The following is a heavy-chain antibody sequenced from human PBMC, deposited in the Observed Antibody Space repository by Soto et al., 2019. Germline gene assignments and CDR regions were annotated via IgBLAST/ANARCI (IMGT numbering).Heavy chain of an antibody. CDR2: INNDGSST. CDR1: GFTFSSNW. J-gene: IGHJ4*02. V-gene: IGHV3-74*01. D-gene: IGHD2-2*01. Sequence: EVQLVESGGGLVQPGGSLRLSCAASGFTFSSNWMHWVRQAPGKGLVWVSRINNDGSSTNYGDSVKGRFTMSRDNAKNTLYLQMNSLRAEDMAVYYCARGGCTSTSCLDYWGQGTLVTVSS. CDR3: ARGGCTSTSCLDY.